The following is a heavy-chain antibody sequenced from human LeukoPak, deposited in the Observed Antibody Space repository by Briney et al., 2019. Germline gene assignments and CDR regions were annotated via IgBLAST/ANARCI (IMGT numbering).Heavy chain of an antibody. D-gene: IGHD3-22*01. CDR1: GFTFSSYS. CDR2: ISSSSSYI. Sequence: PGGSLGLSCAASGFTFSSYSMNWVRQAPGKGLEWVSSISSSSSYIYYADSVKGRFTISRDNAKNSLYLQMNSLRAEDTAVYYCARDVARDYDSSGYPDYWGQGTLVTVSS. J-gene: IGHJ4*02. CDR3: ARDVARDYDSSGYPDY. V-gene: IGHV3-21*01.